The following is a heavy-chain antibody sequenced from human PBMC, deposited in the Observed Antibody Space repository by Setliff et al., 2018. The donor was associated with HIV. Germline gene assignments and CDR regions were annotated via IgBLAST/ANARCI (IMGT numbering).Heavy chain of an antibody. J-gene: IGHJ5*01. CDR2: IYGSGST. Sequence: SETLSLTCAVSGDSIGTYSWHWLRQPPGKGLEWIGYIYGSGSTGYNPSLTSRVTMSTDTPNNRFALKLTSVTAANTAVYYCAKRAVQDGTVTSSNWFESWGQGTLVTVSS. D-gene: IGHD1-7*01. CDR1: GDSIGTYS. CDR3: AKRAVQDGTVTSSNWFES. V-gene: IGHV4-4*09.